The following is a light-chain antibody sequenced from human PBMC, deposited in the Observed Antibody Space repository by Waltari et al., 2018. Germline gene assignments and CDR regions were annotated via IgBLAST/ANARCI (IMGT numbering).Light chain of an antibody. CDR1: QSVSSY. CDR3: QQRGNWPPYT. Sequence: EIVLTQSPATLSLSPGERATLSCRASQSVSSYIAWYQQKPGQAPRLLMYDASNRATGIPARFSGSGSGTDFTLTISSLEPEDFAVYYCQQRGNWPPYTFGQGTKLEIK. V-gene: IGKV3-11*01. J-gene: IGKJ2*01. CDR2: DAS.